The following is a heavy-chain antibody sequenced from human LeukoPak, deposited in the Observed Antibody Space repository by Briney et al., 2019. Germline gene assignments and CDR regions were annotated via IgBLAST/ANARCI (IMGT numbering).Heavy chain of an antibody. D-gene: IGHD3-16*02. CDR1: GGTFSSYA. V-gene: IGHV1-69*13. CDR3: ARTPPVNYPFISSYYFDY. CDR2: IIPIFGTA. Sequence: EASVKVSCKASGGTFSSYAISWVRQAPGRGLEWMGGIIPIFGTANHAQKFQGRVTITADESTSTAYMELSSLRSEDTAVYYCARTPPVNYPFISSYYFDYWGQGTLVTVSS. J-gene: IGHJ4*02.